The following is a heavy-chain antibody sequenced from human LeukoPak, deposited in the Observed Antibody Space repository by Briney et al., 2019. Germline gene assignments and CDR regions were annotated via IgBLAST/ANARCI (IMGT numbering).Heavy chain of an antibody. CDR3: AREGDVYTDY. J-gene: IGHJ4*02. CDR2: IYYTGST. D-gene: IGHD5-24*01. CDR1: GGSISNSAYY. V-gene: IGHV4-39*07. Sequence: PSETLSLTCTVSGGSISNSAYYWGWIRQSPGRGLEWIGNIYYTGSTYYNPSLKSRVTISVDTSKNRFSLKLSSVTAADTAVYYCAREGDVYTDYWGQGTLVTVSS.